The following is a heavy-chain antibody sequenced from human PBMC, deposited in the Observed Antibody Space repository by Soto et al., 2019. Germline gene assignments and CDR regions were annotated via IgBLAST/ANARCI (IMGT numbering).Heavy chain of an antibody. Sequence: EVQLVESGGGLVQPGGSPRLSCAASGFTVSSNYMSWVRQAPGKGLEWVSVTYSGGSTYYADSVKGRFTISRHNSKNTLYLQMNSLRAEDTAVYYCARVPAAGIYYYYGMDVWGQGTTVTVSS. V-gene: IGHV3-53*04. CDR2: TYSGGST. J-gene: IGHJ6*02. D-gene: IGHD6-13*01. CDR3: ARVPAAGIYYYYGMDV. CDR1: GFTVSSNY.